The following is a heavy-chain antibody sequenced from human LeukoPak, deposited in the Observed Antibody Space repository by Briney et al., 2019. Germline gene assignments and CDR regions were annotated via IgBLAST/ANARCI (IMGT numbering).Heavy chain of an antibody. CDR1: GYSFTNYY. J-gene: IGHJ4*02. D-gene: IGHD5-18*01. V-gene: IGHV1-46*01. CDR2: INPSGGGT. CDR3: ARDQDSIGYGENLY. Sequence: ASVKVSCKASGYSFTNYYIHWVRQAPGQGLGWMGRINPSGGGTSYAQKFQGRVTMTRDMSTSTVYMELSGLRSEDTAVYYCARDQDSIGYGENLYWGQGILVTVSS.